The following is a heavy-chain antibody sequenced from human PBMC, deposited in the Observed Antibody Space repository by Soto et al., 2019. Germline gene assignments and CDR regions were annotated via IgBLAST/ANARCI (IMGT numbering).Heavy chain of an antibody. D-gene: IGHD6-13*01. CDR2: IYWDDDK. CDR1: GFSFTTDGMG. V-gene: IGHV2-5*02. Sequence: QITLKESGPTLVKPTQTLTLTCTFSGFSFTTDGMGVGWIRQPPGKALEWLALIYWDDDKRYSPSLKSRLTITKDASKNHVVLTLTNMDPADTATYYFEHLYWSSSGTRYYFDYWGQGTLVTVSS. J-gene: IGHJ4*02. CDR3: EHLYWSSSGTRYYFDY.